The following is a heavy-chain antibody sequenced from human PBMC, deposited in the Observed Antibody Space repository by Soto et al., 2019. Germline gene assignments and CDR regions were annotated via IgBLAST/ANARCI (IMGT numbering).Heavy chain of an antibody. CDR1: GFTFSSYA. CDR2: ISGSGGST. V-gene: IGHV3-23*01. CDR3: AKDKGPYYYDSSGYYGPG. J-gene: IGHJ4*02. Sequence: GGSLRLSCAASGFTFSSYAMSWVRQAPGKGLEWVSAISGSGGSTYYADSVKGRFTISRDNSKNTLYLQMNSLRAEDTAVYYCAKDKGPYYYDSSGYYGPGWGQGTLVTVS. D-gene: IGHD3-22*01.